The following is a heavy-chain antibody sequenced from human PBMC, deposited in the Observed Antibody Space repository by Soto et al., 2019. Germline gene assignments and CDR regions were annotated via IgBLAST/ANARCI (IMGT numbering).Heavy chain of an antibody. V-gene: IGHV3-23*01. CDR2: ITGSGDKT. D-gene: IGHD3-22*01. Sequence: AGGSLRLSXAATSAFRFSSYSMSWVRQTPGKGLEWVSAITGSGDKTYYADSVEGRFTISRDNSKDTHYLQMSSLRAEDTAIYYCATMRGFFEFWGQGTLVTVSS. CDR3: ATMRGFFEF. CDR1: AFRFSSYS. J-gene: IGHJ4*02.